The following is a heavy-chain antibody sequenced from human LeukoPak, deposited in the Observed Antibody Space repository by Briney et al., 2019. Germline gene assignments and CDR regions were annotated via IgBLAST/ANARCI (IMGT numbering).Heavy chain of an antibody. Sequence: PGGSLRLSCAASGFTVSSNYMSWVRQAPGEGLEWVSVIYSGGSTYYVDSVKGRFTLSRDSSKNTLFLQMNSLRAEDTAVYYCAREPQGDSSGYDAFDVWGQGTLVTVSS. CDR3: AREPQGDSSGYDAFDV. CDR1: GFTVSSNY. V-gene: IGHV3-66*01. D-gene: IGHD3-22*01. CDR2: IYSGGST. J-gene: IGHJ3*01.